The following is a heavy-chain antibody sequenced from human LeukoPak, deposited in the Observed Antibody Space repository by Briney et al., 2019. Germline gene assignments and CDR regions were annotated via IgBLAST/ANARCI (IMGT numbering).Heavy chain of an antibody. CDR1: GGSISSYY. CDR2: IYYSGST. V-gene: IGHV4-59*01. D-gene: IGHD6-13*01. CDR3: ARDPGIAAAGTGVNWFDP. Sequence: ASETLSLTCTVSGGSISSYYWSWLRQPPGKGLEWLGYIYYSGSTNYNPSLKSRVTISVDTSKNQFSLKLSSVTAADTAVYYCARDPGIAAAGTGVNWFDPWGQGTLVTVSS. J-gene: IGHJ5*02.